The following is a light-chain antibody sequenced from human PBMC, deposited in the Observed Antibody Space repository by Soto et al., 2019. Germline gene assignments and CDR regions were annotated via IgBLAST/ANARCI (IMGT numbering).Light chain of an antibody. Sequence: DFQMTQSPSSVSASVGDRVTITCRASQGISSWLGWYQQKPGRAPKLLIYDASNLEAGVPSRFRGSGSGTDFTFTISRLQPEDIATYYCQQYENLPTFGQGTRLEIK. V-gene: IGKV1-33*01. CDR1: QGISSW. J-gene: IGKJ5*01. CDR3: QQYENLPT. CDR2: DAS.